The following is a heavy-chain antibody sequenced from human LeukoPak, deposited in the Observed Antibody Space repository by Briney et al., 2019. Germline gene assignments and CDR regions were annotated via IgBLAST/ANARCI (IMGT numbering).Heavy chain of an antibody. CDR1: GFTFSSYG. V-gene: IGHV3-30*03. Sequence: SGGSLRLSCAASGFTFSSYGMHWVRQAPGKGLEWVSVISYDGSNKYYGDSVKGRFTISRDNSKNTLYLQMNSLRAEDTAVYYCARDRSFGSYYEVSYFDYWGQGTLVTVSS. CDR2: ISYDGSNK. J-gene: IGHJ4*02. D-gene: IGHD3-10*01. CDR3: ARDRSFGSYYEVSYFDY.